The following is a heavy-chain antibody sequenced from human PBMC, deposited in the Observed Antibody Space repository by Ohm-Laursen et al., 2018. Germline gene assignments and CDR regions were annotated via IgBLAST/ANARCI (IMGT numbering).Heavy chain of an antibody. CDR1: GFTFCSYS. V-gene: IGHV3-23*01. CDR3: VRDIDWVAFDY. Sequence: SLSLSCSASGFTFCSYSMNWVRLAPGKGQERVSGISGSGDTTYYADSVKGRFTISRDNSRNALDPQMNSLKVEDTALYYCVRDIDWVAFDYWGQGTLVTVSS. J-gene: IGHJ4*02. CDR2: ISGSGDTT. D-gene: IGHD3-9*01.